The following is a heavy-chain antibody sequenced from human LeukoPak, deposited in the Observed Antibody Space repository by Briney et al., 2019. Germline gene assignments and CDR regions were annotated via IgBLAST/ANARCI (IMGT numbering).Heavy chain of an antibody. J-gene: IGHJ4*02. CDR2: ISGSGGST. V-gene: IGHV3-23*01. CDR1: GFTFSSFA. D-gene: IGHD7-27*01. CDR3: ARDRPNWGIDY. Sequence: PGGSLRLSCAASGFTFSSFAMNWVRQAPGKELEWVSAISGSGGSTNYADFAKDRFTMSRDNAKNSVFLQMNSLRDEDTAVYYCARDRPNWGIDYWGQGTLVTVSP.